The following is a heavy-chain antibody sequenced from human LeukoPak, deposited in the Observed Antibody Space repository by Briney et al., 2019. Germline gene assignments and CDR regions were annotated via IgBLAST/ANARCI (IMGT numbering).Heavy chain of an antibody. CDR1: GGSISSGDYY. CDR2: IYYSGST. Sequence: PSQTLSLTCTVSGGSISSGDYYWSWIRQPPGKGLEWIGYIYYSGSTYYNPPLKSRVTISVDTSKNQFSLKLSSVTAADTAVYYCARGIIRGYQYYGMDVWGQGTTVTVSS. CDR3: ARGIIRGYQYYGMDV. V-gene: IGHV4-30-4*01. J-gene: IGHJ6*02. D-gene: IGHD3-16*01.